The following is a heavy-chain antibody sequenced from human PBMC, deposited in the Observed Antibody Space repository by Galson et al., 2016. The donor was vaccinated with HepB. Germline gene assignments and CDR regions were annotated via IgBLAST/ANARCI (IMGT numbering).Heavy chain of an antibody. V-gene: IGHV3-21*01. CDR1: RFTFSAYT. J-gene: IGHJ4*02. CDR3: AREGDSGYDSFDY. D-gene: IGHD5-12*01. CDR2: IGSSDKYR. Sequence: SLRLSCAASRFTFSAYTMNWVRQPPGKGLEWVSSIGSSDKYRFYADSVRGRFTISRDNAEKSLYLQMNNLRAEDTAVYYCAREGDSGYDSFDYWGQGTLVTVSS.